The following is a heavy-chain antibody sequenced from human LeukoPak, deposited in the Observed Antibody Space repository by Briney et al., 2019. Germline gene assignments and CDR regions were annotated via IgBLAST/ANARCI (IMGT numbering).Heavy chain of an antibody. Sequence: RTGGSLRLSCAASGFTFSDYYMSWIRQAPGKGLEWVSYIRSSGGTIYYADSVKGRFTISRDNAKNSLYLQMNSLRAEDTAVYYCARVDCSSTSCYEFDYWGQGTLVTVSS. CDR1: GFTFSDYY. J-gene: IGHJ4*02. CDR2: IRSSGGTI. CDR3: ARVDCSSTSCYEFDY. D-gene: IGHD2-2*01. V-gene: IGHV3-11*04.